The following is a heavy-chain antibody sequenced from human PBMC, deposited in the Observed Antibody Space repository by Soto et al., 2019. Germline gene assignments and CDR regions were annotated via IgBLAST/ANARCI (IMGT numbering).Heavy chain of an antibody. Sequence: PTETLYLTCFVSGGSVNRGSYYGPWIPQPPGKGLACLGYILDSGTTDYNPHLKSRVTMSVDTSKNKFSLNLRHVTAADTAVYYCVRHRVIPAQYYFESWGQGVVVTVS. V-gene: IGHV4-61*01. D-gene: IGHD2-2*01. J-gene: IGHJ4*02. CDR2: ILDSGTT. CDR1: GGSVNRGSYY. CDR3: VRHRVIPAQYYFES.